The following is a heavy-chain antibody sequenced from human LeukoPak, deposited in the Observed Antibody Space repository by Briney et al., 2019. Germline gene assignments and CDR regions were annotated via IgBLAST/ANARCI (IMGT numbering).Heavy chain of an antibody. CDR1: GFTFSSYA. J-gene: IGHJ4*02. V-gene: IGHV3-23*01. CDR3: AKAYNSGWYYFDY. CDR2: ISSSGNGGNT. Sequence: GGSLRLSCAASGFTFSSYAMSWARQAPGKGLEWVSGISSSGNGGNTYYADFVKGRFTISRDSSKNTLYLQMNSLRAEDTALYYCAKAYNSGWYYFDYWGQGTLVTVSS. D-gene: IGHD6-19*01.